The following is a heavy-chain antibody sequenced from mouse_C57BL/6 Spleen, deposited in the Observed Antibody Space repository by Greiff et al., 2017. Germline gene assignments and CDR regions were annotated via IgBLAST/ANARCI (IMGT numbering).Heavy chain of an antibody. D-gene: IGHD2-1*01. CDR2: IRNKANGYTT. Sequence: EVKVVESGGGLVQPGGSLSLSCAASGFTFTDYYMSWVRQPPGKALEWLGFIRNKANGYTTEYSASVKGRFTISRDNSQSILYLQMNALRAEDRATYYCASQGYYGYYVRFAYWGQGTLVTVSA. V-gene: IGHV7-3*01. CDR1: GFTFTDYY. J-gene: IGHJ3*01. CDR3: ASQGYYGYYVRFAY.